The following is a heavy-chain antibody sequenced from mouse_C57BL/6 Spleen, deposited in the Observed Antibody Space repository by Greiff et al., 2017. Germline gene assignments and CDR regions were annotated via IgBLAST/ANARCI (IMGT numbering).Heavy chain of an antibody. D-gene: IGHD1-1*01. CDR1: GYTFTSYT. CDR3: ASGSSYADY. V-gene: IGHV1-4*01. J-gene: IGHJ2*01. CDR2: INPSSGYT. Sequence: QVQLQQSGAELARPGASVKMSCKASGYTFTSYTMHWVKQRPGQGLEWIGYINPSSGYTKYNQKFKDKATLTADKSSSTAYMQLSSLTSEDSAVYYCASGSSYADYWGQGTTPTVSS.